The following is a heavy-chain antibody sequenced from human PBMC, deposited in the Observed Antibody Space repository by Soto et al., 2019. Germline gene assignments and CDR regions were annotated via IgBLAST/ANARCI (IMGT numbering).Heavy chain of an antibody. V-gene: IGHV3-73*01. CDR1: GFTFSASA. CDR2: IRSKADNYAT. Sequence: EVQLVESGGGLVQPGGSLKLSCAASGFTFSASAIHWVRQASGKGLEWVGRIRSKADNYATSYTASVKGRFTISRDDSTNTEYLQMNSLETEDSAVYYCSRLEYYGMDVWGQGTTVTVSS. J-gene: IGHJ6*02. CDR3: SRLEYYGMDV.